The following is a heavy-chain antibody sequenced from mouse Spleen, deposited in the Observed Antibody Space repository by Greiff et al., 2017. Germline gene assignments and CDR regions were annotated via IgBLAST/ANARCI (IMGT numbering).Heavy chain of an antibody. CDR2: ISSGSSTI. V-gene: IGHV5-17*01. CDR3: ARPLYDGYYVSWFAY. Sequence: EVQRVESGGGLVKPGGSLKLSCAASGMHWVRQAPEKGLEWVAYISSGSSTIYYADTVKGRFTISRDNAKNTLFLQMTSLRSEDTAMYYCARPLYDGYYVSWFAYWGQGTLVTVSA. CDR1: G. D-gene: IGHD2-3*01. J-gene: IGHJ3*01.